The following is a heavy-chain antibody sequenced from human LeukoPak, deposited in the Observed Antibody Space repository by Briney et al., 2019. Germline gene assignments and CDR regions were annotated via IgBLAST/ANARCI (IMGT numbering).Heavy chain of an antibody. Sequence: GGSLRLSCAASGFTVSSNYMSWVRQAPGKGLELVSVIYSGGSTYYADSVKGRFTISRDNSKNTLYLQMNSLRAEDAAVYYCARNLDYYYMDVWGKGTTVTVSS. CDR1: GFTVSSNY. J-gene: IGHJ6*03. CDR3: ARNLDYYYMDV. CDR2: IYSGGST. V-gene: IGHV3-66*02.